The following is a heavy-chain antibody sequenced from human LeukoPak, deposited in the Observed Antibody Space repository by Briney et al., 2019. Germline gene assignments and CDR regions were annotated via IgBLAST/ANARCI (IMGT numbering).Heavy chain of an antibody. CDR2: ITYNSGTI. D-gene: IGHD3-10*01. J-gene: IGHJ4*02. CDR3: ARGSPAKESNFDY. CDR1: GFTFSSYS. Sequence: GGSLRLSCAASGFTFSSYSMNWVRQAPGKGLEWVSYITYNSGTIYYTDSVKGRFTISRDNSKNTLYLQMNSLRAEDTAVYYCARGSPAKESNFDYWGQGTLVTVSS. V-gene: IGHV3-48*01.